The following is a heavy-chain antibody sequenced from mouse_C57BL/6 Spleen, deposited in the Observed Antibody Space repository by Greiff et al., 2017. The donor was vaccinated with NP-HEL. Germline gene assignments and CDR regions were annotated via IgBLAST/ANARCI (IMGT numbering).Heavy chain of an antibody. CDR1: GYSITSGYD. CDR2: ISYSGST. V-gene: IGHV3-1*01. D-gene: IGHD2-5*01. Sequence: EVQVVESGPGMVKPSQSLSLTCTVTGYSITSGYDWHWIRHFPGNKLEWMGYISYSGSTNYNPSLKSRISITHDTSKNHFFLKLNSVTTEDTATYYCARANSNYLFAYWGQGTLVTVSA. J-gene: IGHJ3*01. CDR3: ARANSNYLFAY.